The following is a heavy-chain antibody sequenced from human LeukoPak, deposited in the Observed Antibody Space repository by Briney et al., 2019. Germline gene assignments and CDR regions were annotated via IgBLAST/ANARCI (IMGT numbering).Heavy chain of an antibody. V-gene: IGHV3-23*01. CDR1: GFTFSNYA. CDR2: ITGSDTGT. Sequence: GGSLRLSCAASGFTFSNYAMNWVRQAPGKGLEWVSIITGSDTGTYFAGSVKGRFTISRDNSKDMLYLQMNYLRAEDTAVYYCARARSAGLRLYYFNSWGQGTLVTVSS. CDR3: ARARSAGLRLYYFNS. D-gene: IGHD4-17*01. J-gene: IGHJ4*02.